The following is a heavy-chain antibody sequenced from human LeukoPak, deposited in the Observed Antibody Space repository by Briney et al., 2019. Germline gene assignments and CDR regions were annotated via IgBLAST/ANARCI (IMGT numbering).Heavy chain of an antibody. CDR3: ARVFIRRGPYCTNGVCSKNFDY. CDR1: GYTFTGYY. Sequence: ASVKVSCKASGYTFTGYYMHWVRQAPGQGLEWMGRINPNSGGTNYAQKFQGRVTMTRDTSISTAYMELSRLRSDDTAVYYCARVFIRRGPYCTNGVCSKNFDYWDQGTLVTVSS. J-gene: IGHJ4*02. V-gene: IGHV1-2*06. D-gene: IGHD2-8*01. CDR2: INPNSGGT.